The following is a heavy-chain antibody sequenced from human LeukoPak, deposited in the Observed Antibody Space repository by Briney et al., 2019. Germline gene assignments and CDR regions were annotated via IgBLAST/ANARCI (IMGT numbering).Heavy chain of an antibody. J-gene: IGHJ4*02. V-gene: IGHV1-8*01. D-gene: IGHD3-22*01. Sequence: ASVKVSCKASGYTFTSYDINWVRHATGQGLEWMGWMNPNSGNTGYAQKFQGRVTMTRNASIGTAYMELSSLRSEDTAVYYCARGSSDYYDSSGYYYPYWGQGTLVTVSS. CDR1: GYTFTSYD. CDR2: MNPNSGNT. CDR3: ARGSSDYYDSSGYYYPY.